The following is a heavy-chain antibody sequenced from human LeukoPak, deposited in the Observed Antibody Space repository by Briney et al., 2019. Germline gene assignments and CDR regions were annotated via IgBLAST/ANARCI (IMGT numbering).Heavy chain of an antibody. Sequence: GRSLRLSCAASGFTFSSYAMHWVRQAPGKGLEWVAVISYDGSNKYYADSVKGRFTISRDNSKNTLYLQMNSLRAEDTAVYYCARLITMIVVRRELDAFDIWGQGTMVTVSS. D-gene: IGHD3-22*01. V-gene: IGHV3-30-3*01. CDR3: ARLITMIVVRRELDAFDI. CDR2: ISYDGSNK. J-gene: IGHJ3*02. CDR1: GFTFSSYA.